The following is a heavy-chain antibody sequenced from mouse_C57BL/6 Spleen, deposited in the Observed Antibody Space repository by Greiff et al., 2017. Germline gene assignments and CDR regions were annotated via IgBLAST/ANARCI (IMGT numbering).Heavy chain of an antibody. CDR1: GFSLTSYA. J-gene: IGHJ4*01. V-gene: IGHV2-9-1*01. CDR3: ASSSFHYGSSPMDY. D-gene: IGHD1-1*01. Sequence: VHLVESGPGLVAPSQSLSITCTVSGFSLTSYAISWVRQPPGKGLEWLGVIWTGGGTNYNSALKSRLSISKDNSKSQVFLKMNSLQTDDTARYYCASSSFHYGSSPMDYWGQGTSVTVSS. CDR2: IWTGGGT.